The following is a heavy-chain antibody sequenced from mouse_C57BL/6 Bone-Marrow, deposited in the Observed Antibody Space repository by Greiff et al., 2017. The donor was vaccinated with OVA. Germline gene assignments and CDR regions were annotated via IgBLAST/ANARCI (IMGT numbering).Heavy chain of an antibody. Sequence: QVTLKESGPGILQSSQTLSLTCSFSGFSLSTSGMGVSWIRQPSGKGLEWLAHIYWDDDKRYNPSLKSRLTISKDTSRNQVSLKITSVDTADTATYYCARSYDGYYWFAYWGQGTLVTVSA. CDR3: ARSYDGYYWFAY. V-gene: IGHV8-12*01. J-gene: IGHJ3*01. D-gene: IGHD2-3*01. CDR1: GFSLSTSGMG. CDR2: IYWDDDK.